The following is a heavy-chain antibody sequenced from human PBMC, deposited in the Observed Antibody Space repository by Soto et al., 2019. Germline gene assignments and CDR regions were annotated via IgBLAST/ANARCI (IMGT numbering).Heavy chain of an antibody. V-gene: IGHV4-61*01. Sequence: QVQLQESGPGLVKPSETLSLTCTVSGGSFKSGSYSWSWIRQPPGKVLEWIGYVYHTGRTSYNPSLKSRVSISMDTSLNQFSLNLDSVTAADTAVYFCARDLAYFDSWGQGTLVTVSS. CDR1: GGSFKSGSYS. CDR2: VYHTGRT. D-gene: IGHD3-16*01. J-gene: IGHJ4*02. CDR3: ARDLAYFDS.